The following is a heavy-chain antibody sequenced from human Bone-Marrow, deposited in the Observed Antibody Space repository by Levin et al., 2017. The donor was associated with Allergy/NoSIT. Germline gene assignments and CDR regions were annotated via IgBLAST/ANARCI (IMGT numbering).Heavy chain of an antibody. CDR3: ARVGRLLWFGDFDY. CDR2: ISSTTTNT. V-gene: IGHV3-48*01. CDR1: GFTFSSYS. Sequence: GGSLRLSCAASGFTFSSYSFNWVRQAPGKGLEWVSYISSTTTNTYYADSVRGRFTFSRDNAKNSLYLQMNSLRAEDTAVYYCARVGRLLWFGDFDYWGQGAQVTVSS. D-gene: IGHD3-10*01. J-gene: IGHJ4*02.